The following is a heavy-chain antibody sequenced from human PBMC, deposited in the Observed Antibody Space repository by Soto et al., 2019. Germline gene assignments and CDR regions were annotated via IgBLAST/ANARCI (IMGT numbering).Heavy chain of an antibody. Sequence: PAGTLSLSSPASVFTFTRYAMSWVRQAPPKGREWVSSISGSGVSAYYANPLKGRFTISRDNCHNTLYAQMSSLRAQDTGVSNFAKDGGYDISGYFSFDYWGEGTLFTVSS. CDR1: VFTFTRYA. D-gene: IGHD3-22*01. CDR3: AKDGGYDISGYFSFDY. V-gene: IGHV3-23*01. CDR2: ISGSGVSA. J-gene: IGHJ4*02.